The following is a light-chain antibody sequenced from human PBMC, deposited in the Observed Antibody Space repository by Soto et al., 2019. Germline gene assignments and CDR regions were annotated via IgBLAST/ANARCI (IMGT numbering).Light chain of an antibody. V-gene: IGKV1-39*01. J-gene: IGKJ4*01. CDR1: QSVSTF. CDR3: QQTYTTPYT. Sequence: DIQMTQSPSPLSASVADRVTITCRASQSVSTFLNWYQQKPGKPPKLLIYAASSLQGGVPSRFSGRVSGTDFTLTISRLQPEDFATYYCQQTYTTPYTFGGGTKV. CDR2: AAS.